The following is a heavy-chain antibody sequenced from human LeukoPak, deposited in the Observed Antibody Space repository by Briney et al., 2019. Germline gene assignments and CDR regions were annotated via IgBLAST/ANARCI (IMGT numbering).Heavy chain of an antibody. D-gene: IGHD4-17*01. Sequence: GGSLRLSCAASGFTFSSCAMSWVRQAPGKGLEWVSGISGSGVSTYYADSVKGRFTIPRANSKNTSYLQMSSLRAEDTAVYYCAKIPQTTSVGYFDYWGQGNLVTVSS. CDR3: AKIPQTTSVGYFDY. CDR2: ISGSGVST. V-gene: IGHV3-23*01. J-gene: IGHJ4*02. CDR1: GFTFSSCA.